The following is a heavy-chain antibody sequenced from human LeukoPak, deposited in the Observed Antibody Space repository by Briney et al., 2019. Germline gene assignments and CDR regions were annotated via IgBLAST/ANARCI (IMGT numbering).Heavy chain of an antibody. V-gene: IGHV3-30*02. J-gene: IGHJ4*02. CDR2: IRYDGNSK. CDR3: AKDRSRGVPAAFGSPFDY. D-gene: IGHD2-2*01. Sequence: SGGSLRLSCAASGFMFNNYGMHWVRQAPGKGLEWVAFIRYDGNSKYYAESVKGRFTVSRDNYKNTLFVQLSYLRAEDTAIYYCAKDRSRGVPAAFGSPFDYWGQGILVTVSS. CDR1: GFMFNNYG.